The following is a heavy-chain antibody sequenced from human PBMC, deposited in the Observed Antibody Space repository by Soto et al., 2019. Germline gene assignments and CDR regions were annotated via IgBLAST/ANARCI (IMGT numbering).Heavy chain of an antibody. Sequence: ASETLCLTCVVSGGSFSTYYYNWIRQSPGKGLEWIGEINHSGSNNYSPSLKSRVTMSLDTSKNHFSLKLTSVTAADTAVYYCARGGSNDWQVAFDIWGQGTMVTVS. CDR3: ARGGSNDWQVAFDI. V-gene: IGHV4-34*01. J-gene: IGHJ3*02. D-gene: IGHD3-9*01. CDR2: INHSGSN. CDR1: GGSFSTYY.